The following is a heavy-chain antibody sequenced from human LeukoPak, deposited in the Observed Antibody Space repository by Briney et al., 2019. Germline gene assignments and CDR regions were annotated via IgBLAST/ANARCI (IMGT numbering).Heavy chain of an antibody. D-gene: IGHD3-10*01. CDR1: GGSISSYY. CDR2: IYYSGST. CDR3: AREYYYGSGSRGAHNWFDP. J-gene: IGHJ5*02. Sequence: PSETLSLTCTVSGGSISSYYWSWIRQPPGKGLEWIGYIYYSGSTNYNPSLKSRVTISVDTSKNQFSLKLSSVTAADTAVYYCAREYYYGSGSRGAHNWFDPWGQGTLVTVSS. V-gene: IGHV4-59*01.